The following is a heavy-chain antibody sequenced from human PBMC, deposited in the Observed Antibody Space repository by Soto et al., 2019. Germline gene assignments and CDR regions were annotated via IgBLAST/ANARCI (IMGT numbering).Heavy chain of an antibody. D-gene: IGHD6-13*01. CDR3: ARHKIAAAGDFDY. V-gene: IGHV4-39*01. CDR1: GGSISSSSYY. CDR2: IYYSGST. Sequence: PSEALSLTCTVSGGSISSSSYYWGWIRQPPGKGLEWIGSIYYSGSTYYNPALKSRVTISVDTSKNQFFLKLSSVTATDTAVYYCARHKIAAAGDFDYWGQGTLVTVSS. J-gene: IGHJ4*02.